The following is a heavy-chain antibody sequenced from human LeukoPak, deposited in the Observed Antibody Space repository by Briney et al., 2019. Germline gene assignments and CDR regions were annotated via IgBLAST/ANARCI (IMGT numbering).Heavy chain of an antibody. V-gene: IGHV4-34*01. CDR2: INHSGST. D-gene: IGHD3-10*01. CDR3: ARRCVVVRGYNWFDP. CDR1: GGSFSGYY. Sequence: SEALSLTCAVYGGSFSGYYWSWIRQPPGKGLEWIGEINHSGSTNYNPSLKSRVTISVDTSKNQFSLKLSSVTAADTAVYYCARRCVVVRGYNWFDPWGQGTLVTVSS. J-gene: IGHJ5*02.